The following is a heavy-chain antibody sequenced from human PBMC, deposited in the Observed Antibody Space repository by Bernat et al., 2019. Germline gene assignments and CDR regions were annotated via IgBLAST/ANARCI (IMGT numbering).Heavy chain of an antibody. Sequence: EVQLVESGGGLVKPGGSLRLSCAASGFTFSNAWMSWVRQAPGKGLEWVGRIKSKTDGGTTDYAAPVKGRFTISRDDSKNTLYLQMNSLKTEDTAVYYCTTGGMPGDYYYGMDVWGQGTTVTVSS. CDR1: GFTFSNAW. V-gene: IGHV3-15*01. CDR3: TTGGMPGDYYYGMDV. D-gene: IGHD2-2*01. J-gene: IGHJ6*02. CDR2: IKSKTDGGTT.